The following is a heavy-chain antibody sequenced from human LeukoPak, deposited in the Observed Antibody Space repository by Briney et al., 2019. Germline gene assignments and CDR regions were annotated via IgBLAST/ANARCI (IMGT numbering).Heavy chain of an antibody. J-gene: IGHJ4*02. Sequence: SGPTLVNPTQTLTLTCTFSGFSLSTSGMCVSWIRQPPGKALEWLARIDWDDDKYYSTSLKTRLAISKDTSKNQVVLTMTNMDPVDTATYYCARTPLRVGSYANDYWGQGTLVTVSS. V-gene: IGHV2-70*11. CDR3: ARTPLRVGSYANDY. D-gene: IGHD3-10*01. CDR1: GFSLSTSGMC. CDR2: IDWDDDK.